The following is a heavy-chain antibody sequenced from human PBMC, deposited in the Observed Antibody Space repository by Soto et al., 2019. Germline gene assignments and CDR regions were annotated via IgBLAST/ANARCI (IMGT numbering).Heavy chain of an antibody. J-gene: IGHJ5*02. V-gene: IGHV4-34*01. CDR1: GGSFSRYY. CDR3: ARGEGRLVGTWFDP. CDR2: VNHSGST. Sequence: PSETLSLTCAVYGGSFSRYYWNWIRQPPGKGLEWLGEVNHSGSTNYNPSLESRVTISLDTSKTQFSLKLTSVTAADTAVYYCARGEGRLVGTWFDPWGQGTPVTVS. D-gene: IGHD5-12*01.